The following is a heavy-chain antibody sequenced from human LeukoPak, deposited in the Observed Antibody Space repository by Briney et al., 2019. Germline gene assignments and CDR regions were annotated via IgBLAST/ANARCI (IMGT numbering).Heavy chain of an antibody. D-gene: IGHD5-18*01. V-gene: IGHV4-34*01. CDR3: ARAPWIQLWARRGFDY. Sequence: SETLSLTCAVYGGSFSGYYWSWIRQPPGKGLEWIGEINHSGSTNYNPSLKSRVTISVDTSKNQFSLKLSSVTAADTAVYYCARAPWIQLWARRGFDYRGQGTLVTVSS. CDR1: GGSFSGYY. J-gene: IGHJ4*02. CDR2: INHSGST.